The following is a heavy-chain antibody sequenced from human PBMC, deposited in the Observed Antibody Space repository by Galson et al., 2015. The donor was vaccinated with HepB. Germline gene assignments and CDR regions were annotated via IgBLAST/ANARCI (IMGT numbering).Heavy chain of an antibody. CDR2: ISHDGRNK. V-gene: IGHV3-30*01. CDR1: GFTFSYYA. Sequence: SLRLSCAASGFTFSYYAMHWVRQAPGKGLEWVADISHDGRNKYYADSVKGRFTISRDNSKNILYLQMNSLKPEDTAVYYCADEGQSCYSVNCIDPWGQGTLVTGSA. D-gene: IGHD3-10*01. J-gene: IGHJ5*02. CDR3: ADEGQSCYSVNCIDP.